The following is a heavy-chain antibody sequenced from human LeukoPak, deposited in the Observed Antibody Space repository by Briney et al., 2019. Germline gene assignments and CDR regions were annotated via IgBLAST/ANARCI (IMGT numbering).Heavy chain of an antibody. D-gene: IGHD2-15*01. CDR1: GYSFTSSW. V-gene: IGHV5-10-1*01. Sequence: GESLKISCKGSGYSFTSSWISWVRQMPGKGLEWMGRIDPSDSYTNYSPSFQGHVTISVDKSISTAYLQWSSLKASDTAMYYCARRLQRHFDYWVQGTLVTVSS. J-gene: IGHJ4*02. CDR3: ARRLQRHFDY. CDR2: IDPSDSYT.